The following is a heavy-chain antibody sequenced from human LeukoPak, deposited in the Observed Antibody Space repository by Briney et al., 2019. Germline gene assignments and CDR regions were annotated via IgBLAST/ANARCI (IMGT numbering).Heavy chain of an antibody. CDR1: GFTFSSFS. CDR3: AREGASGSYR. J-gene: IGHJ4*02. D-gene: IGHD3-10*01. CDR2: ISSSSSTI. V-gene: IGHV3-48*02. Sequence: GGSLRLSCAASGFTFSSFSMNWVRPAPGKGLEWVSYISSSSSTIYYAQSVKGRFTISRDNAQNSLYLQMNSLRDEDTAVYYCAREGASGSYRWGQGTLVTVSS.